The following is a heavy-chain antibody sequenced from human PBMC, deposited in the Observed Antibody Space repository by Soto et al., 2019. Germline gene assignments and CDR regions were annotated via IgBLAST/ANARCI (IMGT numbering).Heavy chain of an antibody. CDR2: IKQDGSEK. J-gene: IGHJ6*02. Sequence: PVGSLRLSCAASGFTFSSYWMSWVRQAPGKGLEWVANIKQDGSEKYYVDSVKGRFTISRDNAKNSLYLQMNSLRAEDTAVYYCARVPRYFDWLSLPYGMDVWGQGTTVTVSS. V-gene: IGHV3-7*03. CDR1: GFTFSSYW. D-gene: IGHD3-9*01. CDR3: ARVPRYFDWLSLPYGMDV.